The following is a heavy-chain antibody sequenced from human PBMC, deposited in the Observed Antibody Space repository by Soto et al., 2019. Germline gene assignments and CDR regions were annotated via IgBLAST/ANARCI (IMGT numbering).Heavy chain of an antibody. CDR2: FYISGTT. D-gene: IGHD3-22*01. CDR3: ARMYNSGYYRPEGDYYFYGLDV. Sequence: PSETLSLTCSVSGVSVRYYHWSWIRQPAGKGLEWIGRFYISGTTNYNPSLKSRVTMSADTSVNQFSLTLSSVTAADTAIYYCARMYNSGYYRPEGDYYFYGLDVWGQGTTVTVSS. V-gene: IGHV4-4*07. J-gene: IGHJ6*02. CDR1: GVSVRYYH.